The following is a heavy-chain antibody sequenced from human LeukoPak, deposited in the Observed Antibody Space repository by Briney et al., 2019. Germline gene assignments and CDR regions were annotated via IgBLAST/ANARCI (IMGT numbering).Heavy chain of an antibody. J-gene: IGHJ6*02. CDR2: ISAYNGNT. Sequence: GASVTVSCTASGYTFTNYGISWVRQAPGQGLEWMGWISAYNGNTNYAQKLQGRVTMTTDTSTNTVYMELRSLRSDDTAVYYCARDEGYDYYGMDVWGQGTTVTVSS. CDR1: GYTFTNYG. V-gene: IGHV1-18*01. CDR3: ARDEGYDYYGMDV.